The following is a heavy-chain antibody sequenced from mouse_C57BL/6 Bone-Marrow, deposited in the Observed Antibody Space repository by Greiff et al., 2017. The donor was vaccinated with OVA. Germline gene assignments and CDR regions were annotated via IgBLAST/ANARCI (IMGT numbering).Heavy chain of an antibody. D-gene: IGHD2-1*01. Sequence: VQLQQSGAELVRPGTSVKVSCKASGYAFTNSLIEWVKQRPGQGLEWIGVINPGSGGTNYNEKFKGKATLTADKSSSTAYMQLSSLTSEDSAVYFCAGNPWFAYWGQGTLVTVSA. V-gene: IGHV1-54*01. CDR1: GYAFTNSL. CDR2: INPGSGGT. J-gene: IGHJ3*01. CDR3: AGNPWFAY.